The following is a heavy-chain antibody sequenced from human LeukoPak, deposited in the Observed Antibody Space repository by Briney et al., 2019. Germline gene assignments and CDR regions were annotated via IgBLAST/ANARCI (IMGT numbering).Heavy chain of an antibody. D-gene: IGHD6-6*01. Sequence: PGGSLRLSCAASGFTFSSYAMHWVRQAPGKGLEWVAVISYDGSNKYYADSVKGRFTISRDNSKNTLYLQMNSLRAEDTAVYYCAKGEVILPSSIAARYDAFDIWGQGTMVTVSS. V-gene: IGHV3-30*04. CDR3: AKGEVILPSSIAARYDAFDI. CDR1: GFTFSSYA. CDR2: ISYDGSNK. J-gene: IGHJ3*02.